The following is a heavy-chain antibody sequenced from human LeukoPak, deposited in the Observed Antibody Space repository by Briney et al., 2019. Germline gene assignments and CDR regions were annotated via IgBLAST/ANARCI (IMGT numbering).Heavy chain of an antibody. D-gene: IGHD1/OR15-1a*01. CDR2: IYYSGST. V-gene: IGHV4-59*08. J-gene: IGHJ4*02. CDR3: ARLNTASNSFDY. CDR1: GGSISSYY. Sequence: SETLSLTCTVSGGSISSYYWSWIRQPPGKGLEWIGYIYYSGSTNYNPSLRSRVTISVDTSKNQFSLKLRSLTAADTAVYYCARLNTASNSFDYWGQGTLVTVSS.